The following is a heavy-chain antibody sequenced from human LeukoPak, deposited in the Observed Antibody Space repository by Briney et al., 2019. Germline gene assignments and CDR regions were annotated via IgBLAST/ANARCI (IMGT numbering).Heavy chain of an antibody. Sequence: PGGSLRLSCAASGFTFSSDWMIWVRQAPGKGLEWVASIKQNGGEKYYADSVKGRFTISRDNAKNSLYLQMNSLRDEDTAVYYCARDVPAYGDFYGTSYWGQGTLVTVSS. CDR2: IKQNGGEK. CDR1: GFTFSSDW. D-gene: IGHD4-17*01. V-gene: IGHV3-7*01. J-gene: IGHJ4*02. CDR3: ARDVPAYGDFYGTSY.